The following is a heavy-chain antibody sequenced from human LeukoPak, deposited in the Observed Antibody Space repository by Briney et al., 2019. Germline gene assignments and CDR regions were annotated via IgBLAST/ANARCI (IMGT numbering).Heavy chain of an antibody. CDR3: AYDSSGYMHY. CDR1: GYSISSGYF. J-gene: IGHJ4*02. Sequence: SETLSLTCTVSGYSISSGYFWGWIRQPPGKGLEWIGEIKHSGSTNYNPSLKSRVTISVDTSKNQVSLKLSSVTAADTALYHCAYDSSGYMHYWGQGTLVTVSS. CDR2: IKHSGST. D-gene: IGHD3-22*01. V-gene: IGHV4-38-2*02.